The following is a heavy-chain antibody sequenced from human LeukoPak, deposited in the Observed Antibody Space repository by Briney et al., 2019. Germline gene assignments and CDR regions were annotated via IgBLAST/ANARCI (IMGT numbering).Heavy chain of an antibody. V-gene: IGHV1-18*01. CDR1: GYTFTSYG. D-gene: IGHD6-19*01. CDR2: ISAYNGNT. J-gene: IGHJ4*02. Sequence: ASVKLSCKASGYTFTSYGISWVRQAPGQGLEWMGWISAYNGNTNYAQQLQGRVTTTTDTSTSTAYMELRSLRSDDTAVYYCARASGYSSGWYFDYWGQGTLVTVSS. CDR3: ARASGYSSGWYFDY.